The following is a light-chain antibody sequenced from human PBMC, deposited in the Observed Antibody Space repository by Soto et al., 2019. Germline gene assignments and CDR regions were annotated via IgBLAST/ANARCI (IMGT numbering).Light chain of an antibody. CDR2: GAS. CDR1: QSVSSD. J-gene: IGKJ1*01. V-gene: IGKV3-15*01. Sequence: SLGALSLRTGERVTLSCRASQSVSSDSLAWYQHKLGQAPRLLIYGASTRVTGIPARFSGSGSGTEFTLTISCLQSDDFAVYHCQQYYNWWTFGQGTNVDIK. CDR3: QQYYNWWT.